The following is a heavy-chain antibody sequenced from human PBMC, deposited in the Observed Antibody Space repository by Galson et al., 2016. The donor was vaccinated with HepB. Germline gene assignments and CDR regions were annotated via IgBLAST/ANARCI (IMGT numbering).Heavy chain of an antibody. Sequence: CAISGDSVSSNSATWNWIRQSPSRGLEWLGRTYYRSKWYNDYALSVKSRITINPDTSNNQFSLQLNSVTPEDTAVYYCARGHLVVPFSSYFDYWGQGSLVTVSS. J-gene: IGHJ4*02. CDR3: ARGHLVVPFSSYFDY. CDR2: TYYRSKWYN. D-gene: IGHD2-15*01. CDR1: GDSVSSNSAT. V-gene: IGHV6-1*01.